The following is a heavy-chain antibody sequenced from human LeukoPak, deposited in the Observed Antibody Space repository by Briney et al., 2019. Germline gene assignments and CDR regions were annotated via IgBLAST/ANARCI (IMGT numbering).Heavy chain of an antibody. Sequence: ASVKVSCKASGYTFTGYYMHWVRQAPGQGLEWMGWINPNSGDTNYAQKFQGRVTMTRDTSISTAYMGLSRLRSDDTAVYYCARVNYYGSGSYYHPFDPWGQGTLVTVSS. D-gene: IGHD3-10*01. CDR3: ARVNYYGSGSYYHPFDP. CDR1: GYTFTGYY. J-gene: IGHJ5*02. V-gene: IGHV1-2*02. CDR2: INPNSGDT.